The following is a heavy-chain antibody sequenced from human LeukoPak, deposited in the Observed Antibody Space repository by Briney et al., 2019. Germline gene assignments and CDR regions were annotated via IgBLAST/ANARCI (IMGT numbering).Heavy chain of an antibody. J-gene: IGHJ5*02. Sequence: PSETLSLTCTVSGGSISSSSYYWGWIRQPPGKGLEWIGSIYYSGSTYYNPSLKSRVTISVDTSKNQFSLKLSSVTAADTAVYYCASGHRDYSGDWFDPWGQGTLDTVSS. D-gene: IGHD4-11*01. CDR2: IYYSGST. CDR1: GGSISSSSYY. CDR3: ASGHRDYSGDWFDP. V-gene: IGHV4-39*01.